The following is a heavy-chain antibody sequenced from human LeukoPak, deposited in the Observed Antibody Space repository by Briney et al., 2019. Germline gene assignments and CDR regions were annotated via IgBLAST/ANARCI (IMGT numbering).Heavy chain of an antibody. Sequence: ASVKVSCKVSGYTLTELSMHWVRQAPGKGLEWMGGFDPEDGETTYAQKFQGRVTMTEDTSTDTAYMELSSLRSEDTAVYYCATVGLQVTIFGVVIPPDQYYFDYWGQGTLVTVSS. CDR3: ATVGLQVTIFGVVIPPDQYYFDY. V-gene: IGHV1-24*01. J-gene: IGHJ4*02. CDR1: GYTLTELS. D-gene: IGHD3-3*01. CDR2: FDPEDGET.